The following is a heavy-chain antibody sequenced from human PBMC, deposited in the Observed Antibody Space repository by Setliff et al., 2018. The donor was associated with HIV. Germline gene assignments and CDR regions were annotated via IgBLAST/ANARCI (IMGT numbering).Heavy chain of an antibody. CDR2: IYTSGTT. CDR3: AIGDEYPGVFQS. J-gene: IGHJ5*02. CDR1: SASISNYH. D-gene: IGHD2-2*01. Sequence: SETLSLTCAVSSASISNYHWSWTRQTPGKGLEWIGSIYTSGTTNYNPSLEGRITTSVDLSKNHFSLNLHSVTAADTAVYYCAIGDEYPGVFQSWGQGKVVTVSS. V-gene: IGHV4-4*09.